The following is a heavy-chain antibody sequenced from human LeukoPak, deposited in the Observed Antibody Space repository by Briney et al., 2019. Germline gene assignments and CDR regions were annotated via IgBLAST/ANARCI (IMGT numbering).Heavy chain of an antibody. Sequence: PGGSLRLSCAASGFTFSSYGMHWVRQAPGKGLEWVAFIRSDGSIEYYADSVKGRVTISRDNSKNTLFLQMNSLRAEDTAVYYCAGSSGWYTYYYYYMDVWGKGTTVTVSS. J-gene: IGHJ6*03. CDR2: IRSDGSIE. CDR3: AGSSGWYTYYYYYMDV. V-gene: IGHV3-30*02. CDR1: GFTFSSYG. D-gene: IGHD6-19*01.